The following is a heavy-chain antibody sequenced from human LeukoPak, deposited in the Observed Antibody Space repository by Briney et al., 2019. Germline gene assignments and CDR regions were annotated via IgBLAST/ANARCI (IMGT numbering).Heavy chain of an antibody. CDR1: DGSVSSSSYY. V-gene: IGHV4-61*01. CDR2: IYYSGST. CDR3: ARGYSYGFFDY. Sequence: PSETLSLTCTVSDGSVSSSSYYWSWIRQPPGTGLEWIGCIYYSGSTNYNPSLKSRVTISVDTSKNQFSLKLSSVTAADTAVYYCARGYSYGFFDYWGQGTLVTVSS. D-gene: IGHD5-18*01. J-gene: IGHJ4*02.